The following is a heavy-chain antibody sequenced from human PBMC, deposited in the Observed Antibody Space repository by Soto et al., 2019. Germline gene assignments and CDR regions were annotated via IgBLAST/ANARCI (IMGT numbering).Heavy chain of an antibody. Sequence: PSETLSLTCTVSGGSISSGGYYWSWIRQHPGKGLEWIGYIYYSGSTYYNPSLKSRVTISVDTSKNQFSLKLSSVTAADTAVYYCARDRSGSGYYYSYYYGMDVWGQGTTVTVS. J-gene: IGHJ6*02. D-gene: IGHD3-22*01. CDR1: GGSISSGGYY. CDR2: IYYSGST. CDR3: ARDRSGSGYYYSYYYGMDV. V-gene: IGHV4-31*03.